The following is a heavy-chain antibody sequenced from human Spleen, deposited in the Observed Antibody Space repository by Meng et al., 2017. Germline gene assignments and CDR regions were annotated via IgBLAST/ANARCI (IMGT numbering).Heavy chain of an antibody. J-gene: IGHJ4*02. CDR3: ARFGYYDSSGYYASHPDY. CDR1: GYTLTDYY. D-gene: IGHD3-22*01. V-gene: IGHV1-2*02. Sequence: ASVKVSCKASGYTLTDYYIHWVRQAPGEGLEWVGWINPNSGATNYAQKFQGRVTMTGDMSINTAYMELSRLRHDDTAVYYCARFGYYDSSGYYASHPDYWGQGTLVTVS. CDR2: INPNSGAT.